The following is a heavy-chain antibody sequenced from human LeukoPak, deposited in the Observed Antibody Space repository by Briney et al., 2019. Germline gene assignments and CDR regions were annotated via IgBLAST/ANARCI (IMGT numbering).Heavy chain of an antibody. J-gene: IGHJ4*02. CDR2: IIHTGSI. CDR1: GGSFSGYY. V-gene: IGHV4-34*01. D-gene: IGHD2-2*01. CDR3: ARGSGASWYIDY. Sequence: SETLSLTCAVYGGSFSGYYWSWIRQPPGKGLEWIGEIIHTGSINYNPSLKSRVTISVDTSKNQLSLKLSSVTAADTAVFYCARGSGASWYIDYWGQGTLVTVSS.